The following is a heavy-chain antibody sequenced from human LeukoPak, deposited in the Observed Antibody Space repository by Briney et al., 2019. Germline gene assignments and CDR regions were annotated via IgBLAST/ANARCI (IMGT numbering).Heavy chain of an antibody. V-gene: IGHV5-51*01. J-gene: IGHJ6*02. D-gene: IGHD3-3*01. Sequence: GESLKISCKGSGYSFTSYWIGWVRQMLGKGLEWMGIIYPGDSDTRYSPSFQGQVTISADKSISTAYLQWSSLKASDTAMYYCARSYYDFWSGFYGMDVWGQGTTVTVSS. CDR1: GYSFTSYW. CDR3: ARSYYDFWSGFYGMDV. CDR2: IYPGDSDT.